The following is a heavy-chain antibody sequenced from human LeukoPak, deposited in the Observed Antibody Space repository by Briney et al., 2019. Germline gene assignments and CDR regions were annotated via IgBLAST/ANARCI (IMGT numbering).Heavy chain of an antibody. CDR1: GFTFSSYT. CDR3: ARLRGYYFDY. J-gene: IGHJ4*02. V-gene: IGHV3-21*01. CDR2: ITSSSSHI. Sequence: GGSLRLSCAASGFTFSSYTMNWVRQAPGKGLEWVSSITSSSSHIYYADSVKGRFTISRYNAKNSLFLQMNSLRAEDTAVYYCARLRGYYFDYWGQGTLVTVSS. D-gene: IGHD3-22*01.